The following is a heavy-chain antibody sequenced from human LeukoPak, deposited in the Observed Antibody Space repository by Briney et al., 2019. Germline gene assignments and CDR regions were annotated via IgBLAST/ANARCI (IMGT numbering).Heavy chain of an antibody. CDR2: ISGSGGSP. J-gene: IGHJ4*02. V-gene: IGHV3-23*01. CDR3: AKGGKTIMCPTSCYDY. Sequence: PGGSLRLSCAASGFTFSSYSMSWVRQAPGRGLEWVSVISGSGGSPDYTDSVKGRFTISRDNSKNTLYLQMNSLRAEDTAVYYCAKGGKTIMCPTSCYDYWGQGTQVTVSS. D-gene: IGHD2-2*01. CDR1: GFTFSSYS.